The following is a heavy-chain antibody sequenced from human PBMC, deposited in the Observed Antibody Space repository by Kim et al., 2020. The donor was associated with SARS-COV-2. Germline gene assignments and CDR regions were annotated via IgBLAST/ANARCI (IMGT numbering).Heavy chain of an antibody. D-gene: IGHD3-10*01. V-gene: IGHV3-11*04. J-gene: IGHJ5*02. CDR2: I. CDR3: ARQLWEFGGFDP. Sequence: IYYADSVKGRFTIPRDDAKKSLYLDMSSLRVDDTAMYFCARQLWEFGGFDPWGQGSLVTVSS.